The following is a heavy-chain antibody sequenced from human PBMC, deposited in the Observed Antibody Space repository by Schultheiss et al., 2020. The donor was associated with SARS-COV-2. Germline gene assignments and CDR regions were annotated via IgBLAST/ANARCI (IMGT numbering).Heavy chain of an antibody. V-gene: IGHV3-53*01. CDR1: GFTVSSNY. J-gene: IGHJ3*02. Sequence: GGSLRLSCAASGFTVSSNYMSWVRQAPGKGLEWVSAISGSGGNTYYADSLKGRLTISRDNSKNTLYLQMNSLRAEDTAVYYCARDNGYYYDIWGQGTMVTVSS. CDR3: ARDNGYYYDI. D-gene: IGHD2/OR15-2a*01. CDR2: ISGSGGNT.